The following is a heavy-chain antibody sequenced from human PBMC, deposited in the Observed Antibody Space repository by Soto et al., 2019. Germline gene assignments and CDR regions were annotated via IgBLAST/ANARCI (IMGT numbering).Heavy chain of an antibody. J-gene: IGHJ3*02. CDR2: ISYDGSNK. CDR1: GFTFSSYA. CDR3: ARDTGSSRAFDI. Sequence: GGSLRLSCAASGFTFSSYAMHWVRQAPGKGLEWVAVISYDGSNKYYADSVKGRFTISRDNSKNTLYLQMNSLRAEDTAVYYCARDTGSSRAFDIWGQGTMVTVSS. V-gene: IGHV3-30-3*01.